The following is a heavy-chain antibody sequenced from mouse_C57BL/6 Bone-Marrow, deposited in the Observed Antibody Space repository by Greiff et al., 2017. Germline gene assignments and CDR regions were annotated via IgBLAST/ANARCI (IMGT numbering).Heavy chain of an antibody. D-gene: IGHD2-1*01. CDR3: AHYGNYPYYFDY. V-gene: IGHV3-6*01. CDR2: ISYDGSN. Sequence: EVKLQESGPGLVKPSQSLSLTCSVTGYSITSGYYWNWIRQFPGNKLEWMGYISYDGSNNYNPSLKNRISITRDTSKNQFFLKLNSVTTEDTATYYCAHYGNYPYYFDYWGQGTTLTVSS. CDR1: GYSITSGYY. J-gene: IGHJ2*01.